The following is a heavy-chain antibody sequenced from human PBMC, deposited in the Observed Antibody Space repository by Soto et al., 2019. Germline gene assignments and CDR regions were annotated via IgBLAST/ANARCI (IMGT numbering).Heavy chain of an antibody. CDR1: GGSISSYY. CDR3: ARDNHAWYYYYGMDV. J-gene: IGHJ6*02. CDR2: IYYSGST. V-gene: IGHV4-59*12. Sequence: PSETLSLTCTVSGGSISSYYWSWIRQPPGKGLEWIGYIYYSGSTNYNPSLKSRVTISVDTSKNQFSLKLSSVTAADTAVYYCARDNHAWYYYYGMDVWGQGTTVTVSS.